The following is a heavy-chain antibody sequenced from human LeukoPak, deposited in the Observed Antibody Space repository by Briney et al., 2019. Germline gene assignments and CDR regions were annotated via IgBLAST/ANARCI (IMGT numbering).Heavy chain of an antibody. CDR1: GVSISGSVNY. CDR2: INHIGST. D-gene: IGHD4-17*01. V-gene: IGHV4-39*07. CDR3: ARDRLHYGEYEKTFDY. Sequence: SETLSLTCTLSGVSISGSVNYWSWIRQPPGNGLEWIGEINHIGSTNYNPSLKSRVTISVDTSKNQFSLKLSSVTAADTAVYYCARDRLHYGEYEKTFDYGGQGTLVSVSS. J-gene: IGHJ4*02.